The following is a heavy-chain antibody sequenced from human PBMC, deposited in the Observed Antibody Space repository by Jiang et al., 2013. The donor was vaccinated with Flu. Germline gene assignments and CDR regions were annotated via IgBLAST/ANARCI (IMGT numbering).Heavy chain of an antibody. Sequence: QLLESGGAVVQPGRSLRLSCAASGFTFSSFSMHWVRQAPGKGLEWVALISYDGSNKFYADSVKGRFTISRDNSKNTLYLQMNTLRADDTAVYFCARDFLSGLIDYWGQGTLVTVSS. J-gene: IGHJ4*02. D-gene: IGHD3/OR15-3a*01. CDR1: GFTFSSFS. CDR3: ARDFLSGLIDY. CDR2: ISYDGSNK. V-gene: IGHV3-30-3*01.